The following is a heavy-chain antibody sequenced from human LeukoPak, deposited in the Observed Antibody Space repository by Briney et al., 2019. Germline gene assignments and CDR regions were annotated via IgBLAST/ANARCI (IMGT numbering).Heavy chain of an antibody. Sequence: GGSLRLSCAASGFTFSDHFLDWVRQAPGKGLEWVDRTRNKANSYITEYAASVKGRFTISRDDSKNSLYLQMSSLKTGDTAMYYCASIRGTFGYWGQGTLVTVSS. J-gene: IGHJ4*02. CDR2: TRNKANSYIT. D-gene: IGHD1-26*01. CDR3: ASIRGTFGY. V-gene: IGHV3-72*01. CDR1: GFTFSDHF.